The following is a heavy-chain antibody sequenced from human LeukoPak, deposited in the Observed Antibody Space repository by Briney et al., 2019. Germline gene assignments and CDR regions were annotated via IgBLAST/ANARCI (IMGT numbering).Heavy chain of an antibody. Sequence: GGSLRLSCAVSGFTFSSYALHWVRQAPGKGLEWVAVIWYDGSNKYYADSVKGRFTISRDNSKNTLYLQMNSLRAEDTAVYYCARDAARTTIDYWGQGTLVTVSS. CDR3: ARDAARTTIDY. J-gene: IGHJ4*02. D-gene: IGHD4-11*01. CDR2: IWYDGSNK. V-gene: IGHV3-33*08. CDR1: GFTFSSYA.